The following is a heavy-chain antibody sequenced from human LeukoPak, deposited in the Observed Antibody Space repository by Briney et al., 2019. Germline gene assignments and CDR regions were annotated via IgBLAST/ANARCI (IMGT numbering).Heavy chain of an antibody. D-gene: IGHD4-17*01. V-gene: IGHV4-31*03. J-gene: IGHJ4*02. CDR1: GGSISSGGYS. Sequence: SETLSLTCTVSGGSISSGGYSWSWIRQHPGKGLEWIGYIYYSGSTYYNPSLKSRVTISVDTSKNQFSLKLSSVTAADTAVYYCARVRYGDYDRYFDYWGQGTLVTVSS. CDR3: ARVRYGDYDRYFDY. CDR2: IYYSGST.